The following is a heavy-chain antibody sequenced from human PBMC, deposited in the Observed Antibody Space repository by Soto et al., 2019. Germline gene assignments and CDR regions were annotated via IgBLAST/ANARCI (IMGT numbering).Heavy chain of an antibody. J-gene: IGHJ3*02. CDR2: IRSKPYGGTI. CDR3: AKSLAYCSGGSCSPYVFNI. CDR1: GFTFGDYT. V-gene: IGHV3-49*03. Sequence: EVQLVESGGDLIQPGRSLRLSCTTSGFTFGDYTMTWFRQAPGKGLEWVGFIRSKPYGGTIEYAASLKGRFTISRDDSKSNAYLQMNLLKTEDTAVYYCAKSLAYCSGGSCSPYVFNIWGQGTMVTVSS. D-gene: IGHD2-15*01.